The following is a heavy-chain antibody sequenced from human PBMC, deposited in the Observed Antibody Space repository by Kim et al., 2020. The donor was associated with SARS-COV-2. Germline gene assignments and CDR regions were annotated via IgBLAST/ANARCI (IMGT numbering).Heavy chain of an antibody. CDR3: GKDIEARGWLGVDY. CDR2: ISWNSGRI. CDR1: GFTFDDYA. D-gene: IGHD6-19*01. V-gene: IGHV3-9*01. J-gene: IGHJ4*02. Sequence: GGSLRLSCAASGFTFDDYAMHWVRQAPGKGLEWVSGISWNSGRIGYADSVKGRFTISRDNAKNSLYLQMNSLRAEDTALYYCGKDIEARGWLGVDYWGQGTLVTVSS.